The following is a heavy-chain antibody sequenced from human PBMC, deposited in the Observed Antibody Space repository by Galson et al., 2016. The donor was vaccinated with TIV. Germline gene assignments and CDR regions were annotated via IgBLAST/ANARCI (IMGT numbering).Heavy chain of an antibody. CDR2: INAGNGDT. CDR3: ARSAAFGTRIWYVFDS. Sequence: SVKVSCKASGYTFTTYAIHWVRQAPGHGLEWMGWINAGNGDTKYSQKFQGRVTISRDTSASTAYMELSSLTSEDTAMYYCARSAAFGTRIWYVFDSWGQGSMVTVSS. CDR1: GYTFTTYA. D-gene: IGHD6-13*01. V-gene: IGHV1-3*01. J-gene: IGHJ4*02.